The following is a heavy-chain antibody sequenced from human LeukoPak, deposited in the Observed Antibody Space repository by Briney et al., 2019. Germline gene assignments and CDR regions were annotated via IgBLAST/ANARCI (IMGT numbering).Heavy chain of an antibody. V-gene: IGHV3-74*01. CDR1: GFTFSSYW. Sequence: GGSLRLSCAASGFTFSSYWMHWVRQAPGKGLVWVSRINSDGSSTSYADSVKGRFTISRDNAKNTLYLQMNSLRAEDTAVYYSARLRPSWSSYVGNWFDPWGQGTLVTVSS. CDR2: INSDGSST. CDR3: ARLRPSWSSYVGNWFDP. D-gene: IGHD3-3*01. J-gene: IGHJ5*02.